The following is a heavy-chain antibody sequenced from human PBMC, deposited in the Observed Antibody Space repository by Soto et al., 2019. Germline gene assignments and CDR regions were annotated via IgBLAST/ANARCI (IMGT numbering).Heavy chain of an antibody. CDR2: IYYSGST. CDR3: ARRIYDDFDY. D-gene: IGHD2-21*01. V-gene: IGHV4-59*08. Sequence: SETLSLTCTVSGGSISNYYWSWIRQPPGKGLEWIGYIYYSGSTNYNPSLKSRVTISVDTSRNQFSLKLSSVTAADTAVYYCARRIYDDFDYWGQGTLVTVS. CDR1: GGSISNYY. J-gene: IGHJ4*02.